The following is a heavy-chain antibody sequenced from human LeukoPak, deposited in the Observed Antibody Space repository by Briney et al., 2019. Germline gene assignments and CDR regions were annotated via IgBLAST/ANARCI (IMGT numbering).Heavy chain of an antibody. D-gene: IGHD6-19*01. V-gene: IGHV3-9*01. CDR2: ISWNSGFI. J-gene: IGHJ4*02. CDR3: VEGGGAVADLMIY. CDR1: GFIFGDYA. Sequence: GGSLRLSCAASGFIFGDYAMHWVRQPPGKGLEWVSGISWNSGFIKYADSVKGRFKISRDNAKSSLSLQMNSLRSEDTALYYCVEGGGAVADLMIYWGQGTLVTVSS.